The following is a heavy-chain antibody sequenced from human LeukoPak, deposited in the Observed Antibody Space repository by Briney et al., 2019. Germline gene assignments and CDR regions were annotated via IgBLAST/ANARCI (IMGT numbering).Heavy chain of an antibody. CDR2: IKQDGSEK. CDR1: GFTFSSYW. J-gene: IGHJ6*02. D-gene: IGHD5-12*01. V-gene: IGHV3-7*01. CDR3: ASALGGYDYYYYYGMDV. Sequence: GGSLRLSCAASGFTFSSYWMSWVRQAPGKGLEWVANIKQDGSEKYYVDSVKGRFTISRDNAKNSLYLQMNSLRAEDTAVYYCASALGGYDYYYYYGMDVWGQRTTVTVSS.